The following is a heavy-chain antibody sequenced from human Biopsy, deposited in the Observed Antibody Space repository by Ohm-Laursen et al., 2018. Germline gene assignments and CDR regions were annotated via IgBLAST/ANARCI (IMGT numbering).Heavy chain of an antibody. CDR2: FSHTGTT. CDR3: ARGPYGDNAGAFDV. J-gene: IGHJ3*01. V-gene: IGHV4-34*01. CDR1: GGFFSGYD. Sequence: SDTLSLTCAVDGGFFSGYDWTWIRQPPGKGLEWVGEFSHTGTTIYNPSLKSRLTISVDKSKNHFSLRLTSVTAADTATYFCARGPYGDNAGAFDVWGQGTVVTVSS. D-gene: IGHD4/OR15-4a*01.